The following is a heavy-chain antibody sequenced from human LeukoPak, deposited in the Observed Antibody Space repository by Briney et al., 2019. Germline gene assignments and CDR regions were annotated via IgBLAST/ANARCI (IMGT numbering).Heavy chain of an antibody. D-gene: IGHD4-17*01. V-gene: IGHV3-30*02. CDR3: AKDGASPHDYGEEL. J-gene: IGHJ4*02. CDR1: GFTFSSYG. CDR2: IRYDGSNK. Sequence: GGSLRLSCAASGFTFSSYGMHWVRQAPGKGLEWVAFIRYDGSNKYYTDSVKGRFTISRDNSKNTLYLQMNSLRAEDTAVYYCAKDGASPHDYGEELWGQGTLVTVSS.